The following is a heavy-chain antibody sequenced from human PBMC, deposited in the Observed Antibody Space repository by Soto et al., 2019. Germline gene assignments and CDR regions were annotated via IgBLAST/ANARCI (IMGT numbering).Heavy chain of an antibody. CDR1: GFTFGSHS. CDR3: ARDYEVFAH. V-gene: IGHV3-23*01. D-gene: IGHD3-22*01. J-gene: IGHJ4*02. CDR2: IDGNGINK. Sequence: EVQLLESGGGLVQPGGSVSLSCAGSGFTFGSHSMTWVRQAPGKGLEWVSAIDGNGINKYYADSVKGRFTISRDNSKNTLYLRMNSLGPEDTAVYFCARDYEVFAHWGQGALVTVSS.